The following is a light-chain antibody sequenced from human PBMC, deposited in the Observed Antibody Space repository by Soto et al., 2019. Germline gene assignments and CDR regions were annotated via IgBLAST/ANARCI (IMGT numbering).Light chain of an antibody. CDR2: DAS. V-gene: IGKV3-11*01. CDR1: QSVSSY. Sequence: EIVLTQSPATLSLSRGEGATLSCRASQSVSSYLAWYQQKPGQAPRLLIYDASNRATGIPARFSGSGSGTDFTLTISSLEPEDFAVYYCQQRSNWPPITFGQGTRLEIK. CDR3: QQRSNWPPIT. J-gene: IGKJ5*01.